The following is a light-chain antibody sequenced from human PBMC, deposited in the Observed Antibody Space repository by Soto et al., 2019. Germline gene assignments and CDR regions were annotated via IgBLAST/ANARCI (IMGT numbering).Light chain of an antibody. J-gene: IGKJ1*01. Sequence: EIVLTQSPGTLSLSPGERATLSCRASQSVSSSYLVWYQQKLGQAPRLLIYGASSRATGIPDRFSGSGSGSDFTLTISRLEPEDFAVYYCQHYGFSQWTFGQGTEVEIK. CDR3: QHYGFSQWT. CDR1: QSVSSSY. CDR2: GAS. V-gene: IGKV3-20*01.